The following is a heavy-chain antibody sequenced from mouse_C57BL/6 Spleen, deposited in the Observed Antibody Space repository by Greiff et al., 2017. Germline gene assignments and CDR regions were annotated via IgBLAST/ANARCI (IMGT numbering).Heavy chain of an antibody. D-gene: IGHD1-1*01. V-gene: IGHV14-4*01. Sequence: VQLKESGAELVRPGASVKLSCTASGFNIKDDYMHWVKQRPEQGLEWIGWIDPENGDTEYASKFQGKATITADTSSNTAYLQLSSLTSEDTAVYYCTRYGSSLYWYFDVWGTGTTVTVSS. CDR2: IDPENGDT. J-gene: IGHJ1*03. CDR3: TRYGSSLYWYFDV. CDR1: GFNIKDDY.